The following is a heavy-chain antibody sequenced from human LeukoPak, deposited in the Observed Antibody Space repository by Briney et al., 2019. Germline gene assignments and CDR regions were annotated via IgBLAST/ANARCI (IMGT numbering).Heavy chain of an antibody. V-gene: IGHV4-39*07. CDR1: GGSISSSSYY. CDR3: ARDHHSPHAVTVVYFDY. D-gene: IGHD2-15*01. J-gene: IGHJ4*02. Sequence: SETLSLTCTVSGGSISSSSYYWGWIRQPPGKGLEWIGSIYYSGSTYYNPSLKSRVTISVDTSKNQFSLKLSSVTAADTAVYYCARDHHSPHAVTVVYFDYWGQGTLVTVSS. CDR2: IYYSGST.